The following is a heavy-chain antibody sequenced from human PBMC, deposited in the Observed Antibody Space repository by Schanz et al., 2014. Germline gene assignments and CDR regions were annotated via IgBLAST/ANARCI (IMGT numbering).Heavy chain of an antibody. CDR2: ISATSNFV. CDR3: GKDPHKDYGGKPQTLDM. D-gene: IGHD4-17*01. Sequence: EVRLVEAGGGLVEPGGSLRLSCSGSGFTFSKAWMSWVRQAPGGGLEWVSSISATSNFVHYAASVEGRFTVSRDNANNVMYLQMNSLRVGDTALYYCGKDPHKDYGGKPQTLDMWGQGTMVTVSS. J-gene: IGHJ3*02. V-gene: IGHV3-21*01. CDR1: GFTFSKAW.